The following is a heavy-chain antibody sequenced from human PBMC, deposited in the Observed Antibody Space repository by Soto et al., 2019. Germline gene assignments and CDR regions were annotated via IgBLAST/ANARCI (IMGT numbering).Heavy chain of an antibody. Sequence: PSETLSLTCTVSGGSVSSDTKYWSWIRQPPGKGLEWIGYIYYSGGTDYNPSLKSRVTISVDTSKNQFSLKLSSVTAADTAVYYCAREEYNYAYFFDYWGQGTLVTVSS. V-gene: IGHV4-61*01. CDR2: IYYSGGT. J-gene: IGHJ4*02. CDR3: AREEYNYAYFFDY. CDR1: GGSVSSDTKY. D-gene: IGHD1-1*01.